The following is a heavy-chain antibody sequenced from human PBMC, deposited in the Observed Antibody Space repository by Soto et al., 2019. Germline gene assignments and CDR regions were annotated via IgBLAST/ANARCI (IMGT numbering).Heavy chain of an antibody. CDR1: GFTFSNYW. J-gene: IGHJ4*02. CDR3: SRRSSGWYFDY. Sequence: GGSLRLSCAASGFTFSNYWMHWVRQAPGKGLVWVSGINNDGSDTRYADSVKGRFTVSRDNAKNTVYLQMNSLRAEDTAVYYCSRRSSGWYFDYWGQGNLVTVSS. D-gene: IGHD6-19*01. V-gene: IGHV3-74*01. CDR2: INNDGSDT.